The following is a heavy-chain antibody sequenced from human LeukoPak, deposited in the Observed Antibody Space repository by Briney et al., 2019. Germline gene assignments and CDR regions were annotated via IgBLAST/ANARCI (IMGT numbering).Heavy chain of an antibody. V-gene: IGHV3-30-3*01. D-gene: IGHD3-22*01. CDR3: ARCVIGRNWFDP. Sequence: PGGSLRLSCAASGFTFSSYAMHWVRQAPGKGLEWVAVISYDGSNKYYADSVKGRFTISRDNSKNTLYLQMNSLRAEDTAVYYCARCVIGRNWFDPWGQGTLVTVSS. J-gene: IGHJ5*02. CDR2: ISYDGSNK. CDR1: GFTFSSYA.